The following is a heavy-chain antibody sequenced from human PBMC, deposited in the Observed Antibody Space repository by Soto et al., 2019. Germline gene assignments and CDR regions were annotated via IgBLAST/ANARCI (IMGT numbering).Heavy chain of an antibody. J-gene: IGHJ4*02. D-gene: IGHD5-12*01. CDR2: ISTSSNVV. Sequence: GGSLRLSCEVSGFKVSSHGMHWVRQAPGKGLEWISYISTSSNVVNYANSVTGRFTISRDNGQNSLFLQMNSLKDDDTALYYCVREAISGYLDFWGQGTLVTVSS. CDR3: VREAISGYLDF. V-gene: IGHV3-48*02. CDR1: GFKVSSHG.